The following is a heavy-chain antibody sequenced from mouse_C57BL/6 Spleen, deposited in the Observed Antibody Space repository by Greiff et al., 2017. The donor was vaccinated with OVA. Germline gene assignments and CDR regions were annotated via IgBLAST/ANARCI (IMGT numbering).Heavy chain of an antibody. J-gene: IGHJ4*01. CDR3: TGTTVVAYYYAMDY. V-gene: IGHV6-6*01. CDR1: GFTFSDAW. D-gene: IGHD1-1*01. Sequence: EVKVEESGGGLVQPGGSMKLSCAASGFTFSDAWMDWVRQSPEKGLEWVAEIRNKANNHATYYAESVKGRFTISRDDSKSSVYLQMNSLRAEDTGIYYCTGTTVVAYYYAMDYWGQGTSVTVSS. CDR2: IRNKANNHAT.